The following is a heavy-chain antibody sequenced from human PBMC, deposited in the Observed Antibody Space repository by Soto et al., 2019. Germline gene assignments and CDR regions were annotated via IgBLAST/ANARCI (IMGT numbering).Heavy chain of an antibody. V-gene: IGHV3-23*01. CDR3: ARPYVEWAVNDAVDI. CDR1: GFTFSTYA. Sequence: EVQLLESGGGLVQPGGSLRLSCAASGFTFSTYALTWVRQAPGKGLEWVSSIGTHADTTYYVDSVKGRFSISRDNSKNKVYLNRSSLSAEDPAVYYCARPYVEWAVNDAVDIWGRGTMVTVSS. CDR2: IGTHADTT. D-gene: IGHD3-16*01. J-gene: IGHJ3*02.